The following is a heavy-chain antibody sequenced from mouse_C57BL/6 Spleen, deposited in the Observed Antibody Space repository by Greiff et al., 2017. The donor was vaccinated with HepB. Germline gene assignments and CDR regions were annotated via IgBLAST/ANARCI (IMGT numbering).Heavy chain of an antibody. J-gene: IGHJ4*01. Sequence: VQLQQSGAELVRPGTSVKVSCKASGYAFTNYLIEWVKQRPGQGLEWIGVINPGSGGTNYNEKFKGKATLTADKSSSTAYMQLSSLTSEDSAVYFCARSPLDYAMDYWGQGTSVTVSS. CDR2: INPGSGGT. V-gene: IGHV1-54*01. CDR3: ARSPLDYAMDY. CDR1: GYAFTNYL.